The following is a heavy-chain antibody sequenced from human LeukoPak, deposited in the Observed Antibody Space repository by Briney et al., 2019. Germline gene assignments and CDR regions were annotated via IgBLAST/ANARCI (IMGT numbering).Heavy chain of an antibody. Sequence: GGSLRLSCSASGLIFSSFGWHWVRQAPGRGLEYVSAISSNGGRTYYADSVKGRFTISRDNSKNTLYLQMSSLRAEDTAVYYCVKDRVHDSSSYYGYGYWGQGTLVTVSS. D-gene: IGHD3-22*01. CDR3: VKDRVHDSSSYYGYGY. V-gene: IGHV3-64D*09. CDR2: ISSNGGRT. CDR1: GLIFSSFG. J-gene: IGHJ4*02.